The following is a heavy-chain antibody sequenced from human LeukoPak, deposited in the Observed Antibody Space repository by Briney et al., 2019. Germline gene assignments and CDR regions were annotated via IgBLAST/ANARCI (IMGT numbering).Heavy chain of an antibody. J-gene: IGHJ3*02. CDR3: ARSLVTQLYNDAFDI. CDR1: GFTFDDYA. D-gene: IGHD3-9*01. V-gene: IGHV3-9*01. CDR2: ISWNSGSI. Sequence: PGGSLRLSCAASGFTFDDYAMHWVRQAPGKGLEWVSGISWNSGSIGYADSVKGRFTISRDNAKNSLYLQMNSLRAEDTAVYYCARSLVTQLYNDAFDIWGQGTMVTVSS.